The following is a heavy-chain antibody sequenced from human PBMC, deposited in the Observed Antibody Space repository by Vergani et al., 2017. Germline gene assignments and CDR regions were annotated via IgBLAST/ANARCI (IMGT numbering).Heavy chain of an antibody. J-gene: IGHJ4*02. CDR2: INPEDSDT. Sequence: EVQLVQSGAEVKKSGESLKIFCQGSGYSFTRYWIGWVRQMPGKGLEWMGVINPEDSDTRYSPSFQGQVTISADKSLRTAYLQWSSLKASDTAMYYCARQEGYNTLSFDYWGQGTQVTVSS. CDR1: GYSFTRYW. D-gene: IGHD5-24*01. CDR3: ARQEGYNTLSFDY. V-gene: IGHV5-51*01.